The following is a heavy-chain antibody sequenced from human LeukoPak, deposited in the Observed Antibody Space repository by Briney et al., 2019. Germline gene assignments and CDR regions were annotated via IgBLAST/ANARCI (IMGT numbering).Heavy chain of an antibody. D-gene: IGHD4-17*01. CDR1: GGSISSGGFS. V-gene: IGHV4-30-2*01. J-gene: IGHJ5*02. Sequence: TLSLTCAVAGGSISSGGFSWSWIRQPPGKGLEWIGYMYHGGSTDYNPSLESRVTISVDRYKNQFSLKLSSVTAADTAVYYCASTNDFGDYVGAWGQGTLVTVSS. CDR3: ASTNDFGDYVGA. CDR2: MYHGGST.